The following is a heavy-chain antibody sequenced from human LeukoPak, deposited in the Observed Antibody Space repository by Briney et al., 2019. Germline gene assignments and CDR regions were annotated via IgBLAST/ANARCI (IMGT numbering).Heavy chain of an antibody. V-gene: IGHV3-23*01. Sequence: GGSLRLSCAASGFIFNNYVMNWVREAPGKGLEWVSAISGSGVTTNSAHSVQGRFTISRDNAKNSLYLQMNSLRAEDTAVYYCASSYCSGGTCYSTGELDYWGQGTLVTVSS. CDR1: GFIFNNYV. D-gene: IGHD2-15*01. CDR2: ISGSGVTT. CDR3: ASSYCSGGTCYSTGELDY. J-gene: IGHJ4*02.